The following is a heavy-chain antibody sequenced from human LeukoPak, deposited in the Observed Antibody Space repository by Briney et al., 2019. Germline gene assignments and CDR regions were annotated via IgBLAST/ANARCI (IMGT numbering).Heavy chain of an antibody. J-gene: IGHJ4*02. CDR1: GFTFSSYW. Sequence: GGSLRLSCAASGFTFSSYWMSWVRQAPGKGLEWVANIKQDGSEKYYVDSVKGRFTISRDNAKNSLYLQMNSLRAEDAAVYYCARGEIGYFDWLSYWGQGTLVTVSS. CDR3: ARGEIGYFDWLSY. D-gene: IGHD3-9*01. V-gene: IGHV3-7*03. CDR2: IKQDGSEK.